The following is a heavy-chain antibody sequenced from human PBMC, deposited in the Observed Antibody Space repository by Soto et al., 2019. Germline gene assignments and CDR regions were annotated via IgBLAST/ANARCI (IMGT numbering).Heavy chain of an antibody. J-gene: IGHJ4*02. Sequence: PWQTLSLTYAISGDSVSINTAAWNWIRSSPSRGLEWLGRTYYRSNWRHDYAVSVKSRITVNPDTSKNHFSLQLNSVTPDDTAVYYCARGVAGSGFDLWGQGTLVTVSS. V-gene: IGHV6-1*01. D-gene: IGHD6-19*01. CDR3: ARGVAGSGFDL. CDR1: GDSVSINTAA. CDR2: TYYRSNWRH.